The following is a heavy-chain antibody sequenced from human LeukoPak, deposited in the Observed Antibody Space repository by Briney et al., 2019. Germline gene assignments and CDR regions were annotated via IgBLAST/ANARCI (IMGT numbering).Heavy chain of an antibody. J-gene: IGHJ4*02. CDR1: GFTFNNYA. V-gene: IGHV3-23*01. Sequence: GGSLRLSCAASGFTFNNYAMTWVRQAPGKGLEWVSGISDSGGSSYHADSVKGRFTISRDNSKNTVYLQMNSLRAEDTAVYYCAKEMLRGLIMLDYWDQGTLVTVSS. CDR3: AKEMLRGLIMLDY. CDR2: ISDSGGSS. D-gene: IGHD3-10*01.